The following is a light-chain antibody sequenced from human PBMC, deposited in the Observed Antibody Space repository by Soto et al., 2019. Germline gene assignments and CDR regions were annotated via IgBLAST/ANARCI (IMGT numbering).Light chain of an antibody. CDR3: QQSYSTPRT. CDR2: AAS. CDR1: QIISSY. J-gene: IGKJ4*01. V-gene: IGKV1-39*01. Sequence: IQMTQSPSSLSASVGDRFTITWRASQIISSYLNWYQQKPGKAPKLLIYAASSLQSGVPSRFSGSGSGTDFTLTISSLQPEDFATYYCQQSYSTPRTFGGGTKVDIK.